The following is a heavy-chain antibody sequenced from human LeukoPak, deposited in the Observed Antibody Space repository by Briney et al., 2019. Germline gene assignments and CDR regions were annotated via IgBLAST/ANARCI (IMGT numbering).Heavy chain of an antibody. CDR2: ISYDGSNK. CDR3: ARVGASSYWYFDL. J-gene: IGHJ2*01. V-gene: IGHV3-30-3*01. D-gene: IGHD1-26*01. Sequence: PGRSLRLSCAASGFTFSSYAMHWVRQAPGKGLEWVAVISYDGSNKYYADSVKGRFTISRDNSKNTLYLQMNSLRAEDTAVYYCARVGASSYWYFDLWGRGTLVTVSS. CDR1: GFTFSSYA.